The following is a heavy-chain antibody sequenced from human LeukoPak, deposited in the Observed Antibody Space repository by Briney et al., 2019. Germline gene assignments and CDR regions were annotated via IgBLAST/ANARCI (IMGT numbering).Heavy chain of an antibody. CDR2: ISGSGGST. V-gene: IGHV3-23*01. J-gene: IGHJ3*02. CDR3: AKVINYYDSSGFDAFDI. D-gene: IGHD3-22*01. Sequence: GSLRLSCAASRFTFSSYAMTWVRQAPGKGLEGVSAISGSGGSTYYADSVKGRFTISRDNSKNTLYLQMNSLRAEDTAVYYCAKVINYYDSSGFDAFDIWGQGTVVTVSS. CDR1: RFTFSSYA.